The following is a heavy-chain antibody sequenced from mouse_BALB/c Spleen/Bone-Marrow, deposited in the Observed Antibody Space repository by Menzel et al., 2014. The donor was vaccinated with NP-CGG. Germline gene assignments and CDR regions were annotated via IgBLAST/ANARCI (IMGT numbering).Heavy chain of an antibody. CDR3: ARDGLDY. Sequence: EVHLVESGGDLVKPGGSLKLSCAASGFTFSSYGMSWVRQTPDKRLEWVATISSGSSYTYYPDSVKGRFTISRDNAKNTLYLQMSSLKSEDTATYYCARDGLDYWGQGTTLTVSS. D-gene: IGHD3-1*01. CDR2: ISSGSSYT. V-gene: IGHV5-6*01. J-gene: IGHJ2*01. CDR1: GFTFSSYG.